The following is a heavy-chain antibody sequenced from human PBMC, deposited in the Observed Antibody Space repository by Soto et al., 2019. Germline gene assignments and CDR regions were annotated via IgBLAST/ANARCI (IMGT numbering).Heavy chain of an antibody. D-gene: IGHD3-3*01. V-gene: IGHV1-46*01. Sequence: ASVKVSCKASGYTFTSYYMLWVRQAPGQGLEWMGIINPSGGSTSYAQKFQGRVTMTRDTSTSTVYMELSSLRSEDTAVYYCARDRRDFWSGYSQRVVFDYWGQGTLVTVS. CDR2: INPSGGST. CDR3: ARDRRDFWSGYSQRVVFDY. J-gene: IGHJ4*02. CDR1: GYTFTSYY.